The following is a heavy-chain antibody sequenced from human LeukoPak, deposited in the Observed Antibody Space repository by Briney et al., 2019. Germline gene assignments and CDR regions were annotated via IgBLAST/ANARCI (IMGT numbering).Heavy chain of an antibody. CDR1: GGSFSGYY. D-gene: IGHD2-2*01. CDR2: IYYSGST. J-gene: IGHJ4*02. Sequence: SETLSLTCAVYGGSFSGYYWSWIRQPPGKGLEWIGYIYYSGSTNYNPSLKSRVTILVDTSKNQFSLKLSSVTAADTAVYYCARGPGYCSSTRCYAFDDWGQGTLVTVSS. V-gene: IGHV4-59*01. CDR3: ARGPGYCSSTRCYAFDD.